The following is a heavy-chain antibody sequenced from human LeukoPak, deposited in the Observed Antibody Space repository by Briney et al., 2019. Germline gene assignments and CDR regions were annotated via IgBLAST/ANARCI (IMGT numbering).Heavy chain of an antibody. V-gene: IGHV3-7*03. D-gene: IGHD3-10*01. CDR3: ARHASRSYFFEH. CDR1: GFTFTAYL. CDR2: IKHDGSEK. Sequence: GGSLRLSCAASGFTFTAYLMSWVRQAPGKGLEWVADIKHDGSEKYYVDSVKGRFTISRDNVKNSLFLQMNSLRAEDTAVYYCARHASRSYFFEHWGQGTLVTVSS. J-gene: IGHJ4*02.